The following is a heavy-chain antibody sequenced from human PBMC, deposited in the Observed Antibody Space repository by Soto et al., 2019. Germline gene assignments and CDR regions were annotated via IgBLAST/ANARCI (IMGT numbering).Heavy chain of an antibody. J-gene: IGHJ6*02. D-gene: IGHD3-10*01. CDR3: AGGPQRGGSGSYRVILAVSYYCGMDV. CDR1: GGTFSSYA. CDR2: IIPIFGTA. Sequence: QVQLVQSGAEVKKPGSSVKVSCKASGGTFSSYAISWVRQAPGQGLEWMGGIIPIFGTANYAQKFQGRVTITADKSSGTAYMELSSLRSEDTAVYYCAGGPQRGGSGSYRVILAVSYYCGMDVWGQGTTVTVSS. V-gene: IGHV1-69*06.